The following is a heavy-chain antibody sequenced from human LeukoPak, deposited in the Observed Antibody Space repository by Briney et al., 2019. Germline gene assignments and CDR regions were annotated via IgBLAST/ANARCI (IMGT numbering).Heavy chain of an antibody. CDR3: ARDDSSGSGMVY. CDR2: IWYDGSNK. J-gene: IGHJ4*02. D-gene: IGHD3-22*01. V-gene: IGHV3-33*01. Sequence: MXWVRQAPGEGREWVAVIWYDGSNKYYADPVKGRFTISRDNSKNTLYLQMNSLRAEDTAVYYCARDDSSGSGMVYWGQGTLVTVS.